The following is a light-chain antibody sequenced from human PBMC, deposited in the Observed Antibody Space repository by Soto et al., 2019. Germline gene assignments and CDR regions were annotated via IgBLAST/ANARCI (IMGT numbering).Light chain of an antibody. J-gene: IGLJ1*01. V-gene: IGLV1-51*01. CDR1: SSNIGNNY. Sequence: QSVLTQPPSVSAAPGQKVTISCSVSSSNIGNNYVSWYQQLPGTAPKLLIYDNNKRPSGIPDRFSGSKSGTSATLGITGLQTGDEADYYCGTWDSSLSAYVFGTGTKVTVL. CDR2: DNN. CDR3: GTWDSSLSAYV.